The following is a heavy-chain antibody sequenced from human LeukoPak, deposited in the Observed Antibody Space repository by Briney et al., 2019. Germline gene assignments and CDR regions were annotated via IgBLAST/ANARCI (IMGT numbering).Heavy chain of an antibody. V-gene: IGHV3-23*01. Sequence: GGSPRLSCAASGFTFSSYAMSWVRQAPGQGLEWVSAISGSGGSTYYADSVKGRFTISRDNSKNTLYLQMNSLRAEDTAVYYCAKVMAFGELLVDYWGQGTLVTVSS. CDR1: GFTFSSYA. CDR3: AKVMAFGELLVDY. J-gene: IGHJ4*02. D-gene: IGHD3-10*01. CDR2: ISGSGGST.